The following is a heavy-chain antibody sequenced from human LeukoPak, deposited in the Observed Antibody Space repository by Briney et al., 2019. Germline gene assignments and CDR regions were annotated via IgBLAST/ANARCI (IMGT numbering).Heavy chain of an antibody. J-gene: IGHJ4*02. D-gene: IGHD1-1*01. CDR2: IIPIFGTA. CDR3: ARGERGQSHSDN. Sequence: SVKVSCKASGGTFSSYAISWVRQAPGQGLEWMGGIIPIFGTANYAQKFQGRVTITADKSTSTAYMELSSLTSEDTAVYYCARGERGQSHSDNWGQGTLVTVSS. CDR1: GGTFSSYA. V-gene: IGHV1-69*06.